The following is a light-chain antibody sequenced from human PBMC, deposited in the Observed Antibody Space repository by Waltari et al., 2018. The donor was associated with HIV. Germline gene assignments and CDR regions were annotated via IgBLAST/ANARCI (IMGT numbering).Light chain of an antibody. V-gene: IGKV3-20*01. CDR2: GAS. Sequence: EIVLTQSPGTLSLSPGDRAALSCRASQKISNNYLAWYQQKPGQAPRLLIYGASSRAPGVPDRFSGSASGTDFTLNISKLEPEDFAVYYCQQYGSSPITFGQGTRLEIK. J-gene: IGKJ5*01. CDR3: QQYGSSPIT. CDR1: QKISNNY.